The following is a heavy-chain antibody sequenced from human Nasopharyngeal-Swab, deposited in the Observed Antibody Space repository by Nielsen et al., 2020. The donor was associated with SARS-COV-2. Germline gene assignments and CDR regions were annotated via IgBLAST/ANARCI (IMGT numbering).Heavy chain of an antibody. Sequence: GRQAPGKGLEWVGEIYHSGTTNYNPSLKSRVTISVDKSKNQFSLKLTSVTAADTAVYYCARGTTGVLDVWGQGTTVTVSS. CDR2: IYHSGTT. J-gene: IGHJ6*02. CDR3: ARGTTGVLDV. V-gene: IGHV4-4*02. D-gene: IGHD7-27*01.